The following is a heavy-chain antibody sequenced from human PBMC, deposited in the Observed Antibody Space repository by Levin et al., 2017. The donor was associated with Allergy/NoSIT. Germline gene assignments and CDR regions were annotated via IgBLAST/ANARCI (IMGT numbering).Heavy chain of an antibody. J-gene: IGHJ4*02. Sequence: GESLKISCAASGFTLSSYAMSWVRQAPGKGLEWVSAISAEGTTYYTDSVRGRFTISRDKSKNTLHLQVDSLRAEDTAVYFCAKEDFNCGYACYSLDYWGQGTLVTVSS. D-gene: IGHD2-21*02. V-gene: IGHV3-23*01. CDR2: ISAEGTT. CDR1: GFTLSSYA. CDR3: AKEDFNCGYACYSLDY.